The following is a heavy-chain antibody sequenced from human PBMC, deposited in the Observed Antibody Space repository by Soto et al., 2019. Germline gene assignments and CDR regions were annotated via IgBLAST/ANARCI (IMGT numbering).Heavy chain of an antibody. Sequence: GESLKISCKGSGYGFTSYWIGWVRQMPGKGLEWMGIIYPGDSDTRYSPSFQGQVTISADKSISTAYLQWSSLKASDTAMYYCARRGGYSSSSYYFDYWGQGTLVTVSS. CDR2: IYPGDSDT. CDR1: GYGFTSYW. V-gene: IGHV5-51*01. CDR3: ARRGGYSSSSYYFDY. J-gene: IGHJ4*02. D-gene: IGHD6-13*01.